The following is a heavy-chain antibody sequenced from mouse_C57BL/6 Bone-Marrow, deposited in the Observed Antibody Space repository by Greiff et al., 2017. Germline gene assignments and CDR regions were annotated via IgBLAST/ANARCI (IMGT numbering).Heavy chain of an antibody. Sequence: QVQLQQPGAELVMPGASVKLSCKASGYTFTSYWMHWVKQRPGQGLEWIGEIDPSDSYTNYNQKFKGKSTLTVDKSSSTAYMQLSSLTSEDSAVYYGARWGYYGSSYLYYYAMDYWGQGTAVTVSS. D-gene: IGHD1-1*01. CDR1: GYTFTSYW. J-gene: IGHJ4*01. CDR3: ARWGYYGSSYLYYYAMDY. V-gene: IGHV1-69*01. CDR2: IDPSDSYT.